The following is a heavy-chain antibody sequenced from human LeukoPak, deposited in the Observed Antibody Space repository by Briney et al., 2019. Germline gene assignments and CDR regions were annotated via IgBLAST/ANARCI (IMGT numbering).Heavy chain of an antibody. CDR2: MNANSGAT. Sequence: ASVKVSCKASGYSFTAYWIQWVRQAPGQGLEWMGCMNANSGATGYAQSFQGRVTMTRDTSIDTAFMELNSLRSDDTAVYFCARDPGYSQSDYWGQGTLVTVPS. CDR3: ARDPGYSQSDY. J-gene: IGHJ4*02. CDR1: GYSFTAYW. D-gene: IGHD2-15*01. V-gene: IGHV1-2*02.